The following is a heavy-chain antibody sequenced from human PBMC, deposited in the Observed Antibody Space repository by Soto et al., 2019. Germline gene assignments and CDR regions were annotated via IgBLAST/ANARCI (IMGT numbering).Heavy chain of an antibody. CDR3: AREPNYLDY. J-gene: IGHJ4*02. V-gene: IGHV1-18*01. CDR2: ISAHNGNK. CDR1: GYTFTSYG. Sequence: QVQLVQSGAEVKKPGASVKVSCKASGYTFTSYGISWVRQAPGQGLEWMGWISAHNGNKKYAQKLQGRVTMTTDTPTSTAHTELRSLRSDDTAVYYCAREPNYLDYWGQGTLVTVSS.